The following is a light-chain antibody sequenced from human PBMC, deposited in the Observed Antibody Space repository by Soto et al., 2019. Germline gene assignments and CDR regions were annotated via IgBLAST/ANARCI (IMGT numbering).Light chain of an antibody. J-gene: IGLJ2*01. CDR3: CSYAGSSTSYVV. CDR1: SSDVGSYNL. V-gene: IGLV2-23*01. CDR2: EGS. Sequence: QSALTQPASVSGSPGQSITISCTGTSSDVGSYNLVSWYQQHPGKAPKLRIYEGSKRPSGVSNRFSGSKSGNTASLTISGLQAEDEADYYCCSYAGSSTSYVVFGGGTKLTVL.